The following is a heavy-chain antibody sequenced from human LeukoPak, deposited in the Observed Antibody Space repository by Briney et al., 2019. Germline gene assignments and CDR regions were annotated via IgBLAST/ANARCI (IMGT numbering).Heavy chain of an antibody. V-gene: IGHV4-34*01. D-gene: IGHD4-17*01. CDR2: INHSGYT. CDR3: TRMTTGHDY. Sequence: PSETLSDTCAVSGVSFNDYYWSWVRQTPGKGLEWIGEINHSGYTNDSPSLKSRVTLSIDTSRKQFSLNLRSVTVADTGIYYCTRMTTGHDYRGQGTLVTVSS. CDR1: GVSFNDYY. J-gene: IGHJ4*02.